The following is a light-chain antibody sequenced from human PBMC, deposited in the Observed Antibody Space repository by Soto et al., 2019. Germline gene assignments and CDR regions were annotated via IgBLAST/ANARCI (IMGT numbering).Light chain of an antibody. V-gene: IGLV2-14*01. CDR3: SSFTSSRTLYV. J-gene: IGLJ1*01. Sequence: QSALTQSASVSGSPGQSITISCTGTSSDFGSYDYVSWYQQHPGKAPKLILFDVTDRPSGVSSRFSGSKSGNTASLTISGLQAEDEADYFCSSFTSSRTLYVFGTGTKVTVL. CDR2: DVT. CDR1: SSDFGSYDY.